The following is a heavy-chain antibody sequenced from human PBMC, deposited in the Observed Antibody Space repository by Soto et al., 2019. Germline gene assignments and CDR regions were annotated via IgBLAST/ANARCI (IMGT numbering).Heavy chain of an antibody. CDR3: ARVVGGENSPIFFFDY. J-gene: IGHJ4*02. CDR2: IDYSGST. Sequence: SETLSLTCTVSGGSISNYYWNWIRQSPGKGLEWIGYIDYSGSTNYNPSLKSRVIISVDTSKNQFSLKLSSVTAGDTAVHYCARVVGGENSPIFFFDYWGRGTRVTVSS. D-gene: IGHD3-16*01. CDR1: GGSISNYY. V-gene: IGHV4-59*01.